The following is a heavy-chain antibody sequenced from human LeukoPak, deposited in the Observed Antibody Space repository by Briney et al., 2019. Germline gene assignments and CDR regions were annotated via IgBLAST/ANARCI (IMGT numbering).Heavy chain of an antibody. CDR2: ISGSGGST. CDR3: ARTRFSPWYFDL. CDR1: GFTFSDYY. J-gene: IGHJ2*01. V-gene: IGHV3-23*01. Sequence: GGSLRLSCAASGFTFSDYYMSWIRQAPGKGLEWVSAISGSGGSTFYADSVKGRFTISRDNSQNTLFLLMNSLRAEDTAVYYCARTRFSPWYFDLWGRGTLVTVSS. D-gene: IGHD3-3*01.